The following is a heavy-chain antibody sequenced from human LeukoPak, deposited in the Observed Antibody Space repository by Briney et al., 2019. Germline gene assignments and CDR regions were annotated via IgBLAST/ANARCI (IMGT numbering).Heavy chain of an antibody. D-gene: IGHD4-11*01. CDR3: ARVKDTVTTNVFDY. CDR1: GGSISDYY. V-gene: IGHV4-59*12. Sequence: PSETLSLTCTVSGGSISDYYWTWIRQPPGKGLEWIGYIHYSGGTNYNPSLKSRVTISVDTSKNQFSLKVSSVTAADTAVYYCARVKDTVTTNVFDYWGQGTLVTVSS. CDR2: IHYSGGT. J-gene: IGHJ4*02.